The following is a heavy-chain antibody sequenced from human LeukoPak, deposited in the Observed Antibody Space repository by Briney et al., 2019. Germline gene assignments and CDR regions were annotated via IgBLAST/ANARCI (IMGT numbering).Heavy chain of an antibody. CDR2: IRYDGSNK. CDR3: AKGGYKYDSSGHNYFDY. J-gene: IGHJ4*02. Sequence: GGSLRLSCAASGFTFSSYGMHWARQAPGKGLEWVAFIRYDGSNKYYADSVKGRFTISRDNSKNTLYLQMNSLRAKDTAVYYCAKGGYKYDSSGHNYFDYWGQGTLVTVSS. D-gene: IGHD3-22*01. V-gene: IGHV3-30*02. CDR1: GFTFSSYG.